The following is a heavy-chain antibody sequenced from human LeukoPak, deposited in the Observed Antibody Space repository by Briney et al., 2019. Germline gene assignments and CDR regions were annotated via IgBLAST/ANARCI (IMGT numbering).Heavy chain of an antibody. CDR3: ASGDDYGAY. Sequence: SVKVSCKASGGTFSSYAISWVRQAPGQGPEWMGRIIPILGIANYAQKFQGRVTITADKSTSTAYMELSSLRSEDTAVYYCASGDDYGAYWGQGTLVTVSS. CDR2: IIPILGIA. CDR1: GGTFSSYA. J-gene: IGHJ4*02. V-gene: IGHV1-69*04.